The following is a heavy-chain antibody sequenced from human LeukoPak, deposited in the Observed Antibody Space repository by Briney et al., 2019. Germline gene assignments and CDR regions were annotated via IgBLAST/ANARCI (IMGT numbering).Heavy chain of an antibody. CDR3: ARAPTGDY. V-gene: IGHV1-46*01. J-gene: IGHJ4*02. CDR2: INPSGDYT. Sequence: ASVKVSCKASGYTFTSYYMHWVRQAPGQGLEWMGIINPSGDYTTYAQKFQGRVTMTRGTSTSTVYMELSSLRSEDTAVYYCARAPTGDYWGQGTLVTVSS. D-gene: IGHD1-14*01. CDR1: GYTFTSYY.